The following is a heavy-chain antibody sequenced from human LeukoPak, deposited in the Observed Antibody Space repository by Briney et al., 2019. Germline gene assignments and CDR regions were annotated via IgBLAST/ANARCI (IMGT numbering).Heavy chain of an antibody. V-gene: IGHV3-23*01. CDR2: ISGSGDST. Sequence: PGGSQRLSCAASGFTFSSYAMSWVRQAPGEGLEWVSLISGSGDSTYYADSVKGRFTISRDHSKNTLYLQRNSLRAEDTAVYYCAKDRKQQLTFDYWGQGTLVTVSS. CDR1: GFTFSSYA. CDR3: AKDRKQQLTFDY. D-gene: IGHD6-13*01. J-gene: IGHJ4*02.